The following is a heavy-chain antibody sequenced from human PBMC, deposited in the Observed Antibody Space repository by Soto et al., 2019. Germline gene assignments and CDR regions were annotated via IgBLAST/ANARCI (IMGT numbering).Heavy chain of an antibody. D-gene: IGHD3-16*01. V-gene: IGHV3-23*01. CDR3: VKQPGWGKTYYYRMDV. J-gene: IGHJ6*02. Sequence: EVQLLESGGGLVQPGGSLRLSCETSGFSFNTYAMTWVRQAPGMGLEWVAVINYSGRTTFHAQSVKGRFTISRDNSRNTVFLQMDSLRAEDTAVYYFVKQPGWGKTYYYRMDVWGLGTTVIVSS. CDR2: INYSGRTT. CDR1: GFSFNTYA.